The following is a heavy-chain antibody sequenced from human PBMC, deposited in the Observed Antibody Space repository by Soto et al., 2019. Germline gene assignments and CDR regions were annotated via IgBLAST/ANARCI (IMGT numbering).Heavy chain of an antibody. CDR1: GGTFSSYA. D-gene: IGHD6-6*01. CDR3: ARAVPYSSSSGYYFDY. Sequence: ASVKVSCKASGGTFSSYAISWVRQAPGQGLEWMGGIIPIFGTANYAQKFQGRVTITADGSTSTAYMELSSLRSEDTAVYYCARAVPYSSSSGYYFDYWGQGTLVTVSS. J-gene: IGHJ4*02. CDR2: IIPIFGTA. V-gene: IGHV1-69*13.